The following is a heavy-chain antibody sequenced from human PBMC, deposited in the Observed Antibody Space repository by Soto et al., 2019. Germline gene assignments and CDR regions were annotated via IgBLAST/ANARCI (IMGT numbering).Heavy chain of an antibody. CDR2: IYYSGST. Sequence: SETLSLTCTVSGGSISSGGYYWSWIRQHPGKGLEWIGYIYYSGSTYYNPSLKSRVTISVDTSKNQFSLKLSSVTAADTAVYYCASLDYYGSGSYSPFDYWGQGTLVTVSS. D-gene: IGHD3-10*01. CDR1: GGSISSGGYY. CDR3: ASLDYYGSGSYSPFDY. V-gene: IGHV4-31*03. J-gene: IGHJ4*02.